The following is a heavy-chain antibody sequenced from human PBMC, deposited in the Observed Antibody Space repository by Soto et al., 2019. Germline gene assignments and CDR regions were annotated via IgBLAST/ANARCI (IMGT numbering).Heavy chain of an antibody. Sequence: PGGSLRLSCAASGFTFSSYSMNWVRQAPGKGLEWVSSISSSSSYIYYADSVKGRFTISRDNAKNSLYLQMNSLRAEDTAVYYCARGIEYSSSSGAFDIWGQGTMVTVSS. CDR1: GFTFSSYS. D-gene: IGHD6-6*01. CDR2: ISSSSSYI. V-gene: IGHV3-21*01. CDR3: ARGIEYSSSSGAFDI. J-gene: IGHJ3*02.